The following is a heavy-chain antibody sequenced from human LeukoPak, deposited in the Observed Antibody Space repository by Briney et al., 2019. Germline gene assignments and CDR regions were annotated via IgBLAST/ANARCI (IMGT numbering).Heavy chain of an antibody. CDR3: PKNGQRWKYQLLPDY. CDR1: GFTFSNYA. V-gene: IGHV3-23*01. Sequence: GGSLRLSCAASGFTFSNYAMSWVRQAPGKGLEWVSCIRSSGDKTYYADSVKGRSIISRDNSNNTLYLRLSSLRAEDTALYFCPKNGQRWKYQLLPDYWGQGARVTVSS. CDR2: IRSSGDKT. J-gene: IGHJ4*02. D-gene: IGHD5-24*01.